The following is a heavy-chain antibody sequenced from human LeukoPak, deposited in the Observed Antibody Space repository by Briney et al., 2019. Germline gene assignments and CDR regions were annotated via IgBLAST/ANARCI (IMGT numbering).Heavy chain of an antibody. Sequence: PGGSLRLSCAASGFTFSSYSMNWVRQAPGQGLEWVSYISSSSSTIYYADSVKGRFTIPRDNAKNSLYLQMNSLRAEDTAVYYCARDYLSGADVWGKGTTVTVSS. V-gene: IGHV3-48*01. CDR3: ARDYLSGADV. J-gene: IGHJ6*04. CDR1: GFTFSSYS. D-gene: IGHD6-19*01. CDR2: ISSSSSTI.